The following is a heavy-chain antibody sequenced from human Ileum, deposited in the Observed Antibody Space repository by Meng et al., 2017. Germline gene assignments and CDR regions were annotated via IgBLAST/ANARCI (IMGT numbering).Heavy chain of an antibody. Sequence: QVQLQEPGPGLVKPSQTLSLTCTVSGDSISSGNYYWSWIRQHPGKGLEWIGYIYYSGTTYYNPSLKSRVTISVDTSKSQFSLNLSSVTAADTAVYYCARTYNFWSGYYEWFDPWGQGTLVTVSS. CDR2: IYYSGTT. CDR1: GDSISSGNYY. J-gene: IGHJ5*02. D-gene: IGHD3-3*01. V-gene: IGHV4-31*03. CDR3: ARTYNFWSGYYEWFDP.